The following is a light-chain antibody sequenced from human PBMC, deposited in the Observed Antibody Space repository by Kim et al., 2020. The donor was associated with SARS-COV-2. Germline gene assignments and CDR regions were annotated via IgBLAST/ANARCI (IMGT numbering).Light chain of an antibody. Sequence: LSPGERATLSCRASQSVSSYLAWYQQKPGQAPRLLMYDASNRATGIPARFGGSGSGTDFTLTISSLEPEDFAVYYCQQRFNWPITFGQGTRLEIK. CDR1: QSVSSY. CDR3: QQRFNWPIT. J-gene: IGKJ5*01. CDR2: DAS. V-gene: IGKV3-11*01.